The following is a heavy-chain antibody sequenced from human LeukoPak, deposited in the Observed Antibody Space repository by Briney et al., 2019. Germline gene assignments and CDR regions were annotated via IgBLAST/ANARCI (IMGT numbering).Heavy chain of an antibody. CDR3: ARSTIFGVVILI. CDR2: IYYSGST. J-gene: IGHJ4*02. D-gene: IGHD3-3*01. CDR1: SGSISSYY. Sequence: SETLSLTCSVSSGSISSYYWSWIRLPPGKGLEWIGYIYYSGSTSYSGNTNYNPSLKSRVTMLVDTSKNQFSLKLSSVTAADTAVYYCARSTIFGVVILIWGQGTLVTVSS. V-gene: IGHV4-59*01.